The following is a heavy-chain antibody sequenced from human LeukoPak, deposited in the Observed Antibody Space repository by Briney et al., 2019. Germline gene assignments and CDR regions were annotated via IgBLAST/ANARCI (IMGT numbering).Heavy chain of an antibody. V-gene: IGHV4-59*12. Sequence: SETLSLTCTVSGGSISSYYWSWIRQPPGKGLEWIGYIYYGGSTNYNPSLKSRVAISLDTSENQFTLKLTSVTAADTAVYYCARYPGSGSAWFDPWGQGTLVTVSS. CDR3: ARYPGSGSAWFDP. CDR1: GGSISSYY. D-gene: IGHD6-19*01. CDR2: IYYGGST. J-gene: IGHJ5*02.